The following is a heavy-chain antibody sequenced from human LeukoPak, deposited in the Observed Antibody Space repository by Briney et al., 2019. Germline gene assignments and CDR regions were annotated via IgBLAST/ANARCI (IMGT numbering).Heavy chain of an antibody. J-gene: IGHJ4*02. CDR2: ISGSGGST. Sequence: GGSLRLSCAASGFTFSNAWMSWVRQAPGKGLEWVSAISGSGGSTYYADSVKGRFTISRDNAKNSLYLQMNSLRAEDTAVYYCARGSGDILTGYYHFDYWGQGTLVTVSS. V-gene: IGHV3-21*01. CDR1: GFTFSNAW. CDR3: ARGSGDILTGYYHFDY. D-gene: IGHD3-9*01.